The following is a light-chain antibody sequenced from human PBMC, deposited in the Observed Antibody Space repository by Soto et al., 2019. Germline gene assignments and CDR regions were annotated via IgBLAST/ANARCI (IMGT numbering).Light chain of an antibody. J-gene: IGKJ2*01. CDR1: QTIAMY. V-gene: IGKV1-39*01. CDR3: QQSFTTPYT. Sequence: DIQMTQSPSSLSASVGDRVTITCRASQTIAMYVNWFQQKPGKAPKPLIYTTSSLQSGVPPRFSGSGSETDFTLTISRMQPEDSATYYCQQSFTTPYTFGQGTKLEMK. CDR2: TTS.